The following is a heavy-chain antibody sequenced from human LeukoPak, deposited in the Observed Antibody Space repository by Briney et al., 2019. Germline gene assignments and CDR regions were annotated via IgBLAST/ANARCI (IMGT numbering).Heavy chain of an antibody. CDR1: GFTFSSYS. J-gene: IGHJ6*03. CDR3: ARERLDSSGYYGDYYYYMDV. Sequence: GGSLRLSCAASGFTFSSYSMNWVHQAPGKGLEWVSYISSSSSTIYYADSVKGRFTISRDNAKNSLYLQMNSLRAEDTAVYYCARERLDSSGYYGDYYYYMDVWGKGTTVTVSS. V-gene: IGHV3-48*04. CDR2: ISSSSSTI. D-gene: IGHD3-22*01.